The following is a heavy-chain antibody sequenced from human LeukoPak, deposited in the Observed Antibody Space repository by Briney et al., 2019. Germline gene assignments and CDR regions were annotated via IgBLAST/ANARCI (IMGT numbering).Heavy chain of an antibody. CDR2: INPNSGGT. J-gene: IGHJ6*02. CDR1: GYTFTGYY. V-gene: IGHV1-2*02. Sequence: ASVKVSCKASGYTFTGYYMHWVRQAPGQGLEWMGWINPNSGGTNYAQKFQGRVTMTRDTSISTAYMELSRLRSDDTAVYYCARDGEPGIAAAGTYGMDVWDQGTTVTVSS. D-gene: IGHD6-13*01. CDR3: ARDGEPGIAAAGTYGMDV.